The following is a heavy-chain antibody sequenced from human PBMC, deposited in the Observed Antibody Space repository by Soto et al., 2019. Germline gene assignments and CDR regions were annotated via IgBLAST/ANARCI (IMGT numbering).Heavy chain of an antibody. Sequence: GGSLRLSCAASGFTFSSYSMNWVRQAPGKGLEWVSYISSSSSTIYYADSVKGRFTISRDNAKNSLYLQMNSLRAEDTAVYYCAREPVSYYFDYWGQETLVTVSS. V-gene: IGHV3-48*01. CDR2: ISSSSSTI. CDR1: GFTFSSYS. J-gene: IGHJ4*02. CDR3: AREPVSYYFDY.